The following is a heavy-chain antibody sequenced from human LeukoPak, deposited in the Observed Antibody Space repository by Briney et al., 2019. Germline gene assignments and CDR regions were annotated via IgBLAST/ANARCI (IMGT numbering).Heavy chain of an antibody. CDR3: AKGSYSSSWFPFDY. J-gene: IGHJ4*02. CDR1: GFSFDDYA. D-gene: IGHD6-13*01. V-gene: IGHV3-9*03. CDR2: ISWNSGSL. Sequence: GRSLRLSCAASGFSFDDYAMHWVRQAPGKGLEWVSGISWNSGSLGYADSVKGRFTTSRDNAKNSLYLQMNSLRAEDMALYYCAKGSYSSSWFPFDYWGQGTLVTVSS.